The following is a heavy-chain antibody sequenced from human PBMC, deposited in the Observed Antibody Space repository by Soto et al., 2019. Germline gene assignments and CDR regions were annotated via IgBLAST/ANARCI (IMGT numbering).Heavy chain of an antibody. CDR2: IYHSGST. V-gene: IGHV4-4*02. D-gene: IGHD3-16*01. J-gene: IGHJ4*02. CDR1: GASLSNNNW. Sequence: QVQLQESGPGLVKPSGTLSLTCAVSGASLSNNNWWSWVRQPPGKGLEWIGEIYHSGSTNYNPSLKSRVTISLDKSKNQFSLKLSSVTAADTAVYYCAKDGVSGGGNWDYWGQGTLVTVSS. CDR3: AKDGVSGGGNWDY.